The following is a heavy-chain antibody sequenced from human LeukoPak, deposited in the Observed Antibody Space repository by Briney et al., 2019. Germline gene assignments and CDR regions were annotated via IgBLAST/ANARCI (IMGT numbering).Heavy chain of an antibody. CDR3: ARASMPYYYDSSAGFDP. J-gene: IGHJ5*02. D-gene: IGHD3-22*01. Sequence: SETLSLTCTVSGGSISSGDYYWSWIRQPPGKGLEWIGYIYYSGSTYYNPSLKSRVTISVDTSKNQFTLKLSSVTAADTAVYYCARASMPYYYDSSAGFDPWGQGTLVTVSS. CDR1: GGSISSGDYY. CDR2: IYYSGST. V-gene: IGHV4-30-4*01.